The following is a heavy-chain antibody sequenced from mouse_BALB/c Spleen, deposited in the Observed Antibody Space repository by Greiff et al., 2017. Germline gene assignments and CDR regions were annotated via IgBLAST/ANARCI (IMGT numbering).Heavy chain of an antibody. CDR1: GYAFSSSW. Sequence: VQLQQSGPELVKPGASVKISCKASGYAFSSSWMNWVKQRPGQGLEWIGRIYPGDGDTNYNGKFKGKATLTADKSSSTAYMQLSSLTSVDSAVYFCAREGITTEGPLAYWGQGTLVTVSA. J-gene: IGHJ3*01. D-gene: IGHD1-1*01. V-gene: IGHV1-82*01. CDR3: AREGITTEGPLAY. CDR2: IYPGDGDT.